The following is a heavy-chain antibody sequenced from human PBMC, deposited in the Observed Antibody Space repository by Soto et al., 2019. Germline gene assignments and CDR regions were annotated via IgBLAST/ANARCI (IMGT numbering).Heavy chain of an antibody. CDR3: ASQGLPYFDWSPTPLYYMDV. D-gene: IGHD3-9*01. CDR1: GGSFSGYY. CDR2: INHSGNT. V-gene: IGHV4-34*01. Sequence: SETLSLTCAVYGGSFSGYYWSWIRQPPGKGLEWIGEINHSGNTNYNPSLKSRVTISVDKPKNQFSLKPSSVTAADTAVYYCASQGLPYFDWSPTPLYYMDVWGKGTTVTVSS. J-gene: IGHJ6*03.